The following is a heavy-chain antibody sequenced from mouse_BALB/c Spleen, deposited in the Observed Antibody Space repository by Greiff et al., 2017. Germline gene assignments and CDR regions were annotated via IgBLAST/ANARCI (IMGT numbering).Heavy chain of an antibody. CDR3: ARERYYYGSSPDY. V-gene: IGHV14-3*02. CDR2: IDPANGNT. CDR1: GFNIKDTY. D-gene: IGHD1-1*01. J-gene: IGHJ2*01. Sequence: VQLKESGAELVKPGASVKLSCTASGFNIKDTYMHWVKQRPEQGLEWIGRIDPANGNTKYDPKFQGKATITADTSSNTAYLQLSSLTSEDTAVYYCARERYYYGSSPDYWGQGTTLTVSS.